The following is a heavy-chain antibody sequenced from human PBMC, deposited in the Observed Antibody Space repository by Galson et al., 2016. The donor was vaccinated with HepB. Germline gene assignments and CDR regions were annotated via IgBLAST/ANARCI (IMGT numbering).Heavy chain of an antibody. J-gene: IGHJ4*02. D-gene: IGHD6-19*01. CDR3: AKPFLSSGLYYFDY. CDR2: ISGGSSTI. Sequence: SLRLSCAASGFTFTNNIMSWVRRAPGKGLEWLSHISGGSSTIYYADSVKGRFTVSRDNAKNSLYLQMNSLRDDDTAVYYCAKPFLSSGLYYFDYWGRGTLVTVSS. CDR1: GFTFTNNI. V-gene: IGHV3-48*02.